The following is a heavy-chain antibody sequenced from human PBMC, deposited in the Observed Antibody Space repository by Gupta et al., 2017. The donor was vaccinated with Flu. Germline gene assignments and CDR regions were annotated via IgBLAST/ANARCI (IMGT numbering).Heavy chain of an antibody. CDR3: ARDSGGFYVDY. J-gene: IGHJ4*02. CDR2: FSPYKGKA. Sequence: RQAPVQGLECMGWFSPYKGKAVYVEKFHDRVTMTADTTGPSAIIIYLELRSLRSEDPAVIYCARDSGGFYVDYWGQGTQVTVSS. V-gene: IGHV1-18*01. D-gene: IGHD6-25*01.